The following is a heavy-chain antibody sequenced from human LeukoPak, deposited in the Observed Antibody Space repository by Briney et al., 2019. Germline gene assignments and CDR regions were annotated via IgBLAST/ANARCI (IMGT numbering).Heavy chain of an antibody. Sequence: PSETLSLTCAVYGGSFSGYYWTWIRQPPGKGLEWIGNIYYSGSTNYNPSLKGRVTISVDTSKNQFSLKLSSVTAADTAVYFCARGTAVAGTWGQGTLVTVSS. V-gene: IGHV4-59*01. CDR1: GGSFSGYY. CDR2: IYYSGST. D-gene: IGHD6-19*01. J-gene: IGHJ5*02. CDR3: ARGTAVAGT.